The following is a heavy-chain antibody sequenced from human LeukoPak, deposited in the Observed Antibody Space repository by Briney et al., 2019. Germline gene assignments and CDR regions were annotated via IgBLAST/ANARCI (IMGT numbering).Heavy chain of an antibody. D-gene: IGHD2-15*01. CDR3: ARDLTWGVVPATVPDY. CDR1: GFTFSSYG. Sequence: GESLRLSCAASGFTFSSYGMHWVRQAPGKGLEWVAVISYDGSNKYYADSVKGRFTISRDNSKNSLYLQMNSLRTEDTAVYYCARDLTWGVVPATVPDYWGQGTLVTVSS. J-gene: IGHJ4*02. CDR2: ISYDGSNK. V-gene: IGHV3-30*19.